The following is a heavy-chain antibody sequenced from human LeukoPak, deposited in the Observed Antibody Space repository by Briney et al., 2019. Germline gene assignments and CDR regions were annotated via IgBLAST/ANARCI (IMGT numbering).Heavy chain of an antibody. V-gene: IGHV1-2*02. D-gene: IGHD3-10*01. Sequence: ASVKLSCKASGYTFTGHYMHWLRQAPGQGLEWMGWFNPNSSGTNSAQTFQGRVTMTRDTSISTPYMERSRLTSDDTAVYFCARVAMVRGVITFLADWGQGTLVTVSS. J-gene: IGHJ4*02. CDR1: GYTFTGHY. CDR3: ARVAMVRGVITFLAD. CDR2: FNPNSSGT.